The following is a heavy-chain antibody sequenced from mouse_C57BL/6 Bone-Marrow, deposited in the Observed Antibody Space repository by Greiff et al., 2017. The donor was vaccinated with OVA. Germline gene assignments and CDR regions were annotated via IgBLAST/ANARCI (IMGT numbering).Heavy chain of an antibody. CDR2: IDPENGDT. V-gene: IGHV14-4*01. Sequence: VQLQQSGAELVRPGASVKLSCTASGFNIKDDYMHWVKQRPEQGLEWIGWIDPENGDTEYASKFQGKATITADTSSNTAYLQLSSLTSEDTAVYYCTIITTVVATRYFDVWGTGTTVTVSS. D-gene: IGHD1-1*01. CDR1: GFNIKDDY. J-gene: IGHJ1*03. CDR3: TIITTVVATRYFDV.